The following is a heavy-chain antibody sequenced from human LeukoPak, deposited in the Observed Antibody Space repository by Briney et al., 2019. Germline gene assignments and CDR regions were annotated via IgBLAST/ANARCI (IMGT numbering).Heavy chain of an antibody. CDR2: ISAYNGNT. CDR1: GYTFTSYG. V-gene: IGHV1-18*01. D-gene: IGHD6-13*01. Sequence: ASVKVSCKASGYTFTSYGISWVRQAPGQGLEWMGWISAYNGNTNYAQKFQGRVTITADKSTSTAYMELSSLRSEDTAVYYCARRGAAGFDPWGQGTLVTVSS. J-gene: IGHJ5*02. CDR3: ARRGAAGFDP.